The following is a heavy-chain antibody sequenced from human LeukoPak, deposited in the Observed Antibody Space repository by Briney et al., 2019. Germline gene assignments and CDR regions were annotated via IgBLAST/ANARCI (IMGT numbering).Heavy chain of an antibody. CDR3: ARPLYSSGWYS. CDR1: GVSISSSSYY. J-gene: IGHJ4*02. CDR2: IYYSGST. V-gene: IGHV4-39*01. D-gene: IGHD6-19*01. Sequence: SETLSLTCTVSGVSISSSSYYWGWIRQPPGKGLEWIGTIYYSGSTYYNPSLKSRVTISVDTSKNQFSLKLSSVTAADTAVYYCARPLYSSGWYSWGQGTLVTVSS.